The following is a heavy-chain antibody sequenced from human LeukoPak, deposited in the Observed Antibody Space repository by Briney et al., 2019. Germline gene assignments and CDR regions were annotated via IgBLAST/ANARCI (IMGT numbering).Heavy chain of an antibody. D-gene: IGHD3-3*01. Sequence: SQTLSLTCTVSGGSISSGSYYWSWIRQPARKGLEWIGRIYTSGSTNYNPSLKSRVTISVDTSKNQFSLKLSSVTAADTAVYYCARVFIRALYYMDVWGKGTTVTVS. CDR1: GGSISSGSYY. J-gene: IGHJ6*03. V-gene: IGHV4-61*02. CDR2: IYTSGST. CDR3: ARVFIRALYYMDV.